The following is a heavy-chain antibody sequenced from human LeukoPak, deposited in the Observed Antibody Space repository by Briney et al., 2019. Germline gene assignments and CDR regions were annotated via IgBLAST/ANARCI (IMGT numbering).Heavy chain of an antibody. V-gene: IGHV3-7*01. CDR2: IKEDGSEK. J-gene: IGHJ4*02. Sequence: GGSLRLSCAASGFTFSTYWMNWVRQAPGKGLEWVASIKEDGSEKYYVDSVKGRFTISRDNAKNSFYLQMNSLRAEDTAVYYCARRGYSFGSDYWGPGTLVTVSP. D-gene: IGHD5-18*01. CDR1: GFTFSTYW. CDR3: ARRGYSFGSDY.